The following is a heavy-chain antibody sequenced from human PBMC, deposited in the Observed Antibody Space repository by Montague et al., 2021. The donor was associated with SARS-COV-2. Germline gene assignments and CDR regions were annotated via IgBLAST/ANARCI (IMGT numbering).Heavy chain of an antibody. CDR1: GFTFSKHA. J-gene: IGHJ4*02. Sequence: SLRLSCAVSGFTFSKHAMSWVRQAPGKGLEWVSGISISGDKTYYADSVKGRFTISRDNSRNTEYLQLNTLRAEDTATYYCANEEVPNDYWGRGTLVTVSS. CDR3: ANEEVPNDY. CDR2: ISISGDKT. V-gene: IGHV3-23*01.